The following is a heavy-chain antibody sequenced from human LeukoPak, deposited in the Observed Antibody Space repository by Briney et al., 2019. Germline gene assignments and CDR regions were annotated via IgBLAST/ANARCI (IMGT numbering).Heavy chain of an antibody. V-gene: IGHV3-9*01. Sequence: GGSLRLSCAAFGIAFDKNAMSWVRQAPGKGLEWVSGISWNSGSIGYADSVKGRFTISRDNSKNTLYLQMNSLRAEDTAVYYCAKGGPHYGSGSYYAFDYWDQGTLVTVSS. CDR3: AKGGPHYGSGSYYAFDY. CDR2: ISWNSGSI. D-gene: IGHD3-10*01. CDR1: GIAFDKNA. J-gene: IGHJ4*02.